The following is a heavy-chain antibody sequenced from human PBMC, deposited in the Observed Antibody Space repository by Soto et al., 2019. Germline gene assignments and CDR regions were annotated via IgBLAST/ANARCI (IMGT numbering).Heavy chain of an antibody. CDR3: ASSHVVVVAATDYYYYGMDV. D-gene: IGHD2-15*01. V-gene: IGHV1-69*12. J-gene: IGHJ6*02. Sequence: QVQLVQSGAGVKKPGSSVKVSCKASGGTFSSYAISWVRQAPGQGLEWMGGIIPIFGTANYAQKFQGRVTITADESTSTAYMELSSLRSEDTAVYYCASSHVVVVAATDYYYYGMDVWGQGTTVTVSS. CDR2: IIPIFGTA. CDR1: GGTFSSYA.